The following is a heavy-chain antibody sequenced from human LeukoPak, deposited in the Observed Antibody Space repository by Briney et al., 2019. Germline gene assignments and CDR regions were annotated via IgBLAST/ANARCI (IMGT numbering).Heavy chain of an antibody. CDR3: ARAPPFGGPSD. CDR2: ISSSGSTI. Sequence: GGSLRLSCAASGFTFSSYEVNWVRQAPGKGLEWVSYISSSGSTIYYADSVKGRFTISRDNAKNSLYLQMNSLRAEDTAVYYCARAPPFGGPSDWGQGTLVTVSS. V-gene: IGHV3-48*03. CDR1: GFTFSSYE. D-gene: IGHD3-3*01. J-gene: IGHJ4*02.